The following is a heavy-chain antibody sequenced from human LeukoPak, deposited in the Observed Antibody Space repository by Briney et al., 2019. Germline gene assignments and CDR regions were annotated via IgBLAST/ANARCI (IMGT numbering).Heavy chain of an antibody. D-gene: IGHD3-10*01. Sequence: PSETLSLTCTVSGGSLSSYYWRWLRQPPGKGLEWIGYIYYSGSTNYNPSPKSRVTISVDTSKTQFSLKLSSVTAADTAVYYCASTYYQGWFDPWGQGTLVTVSS. CDR3: ASTYYQGWFDP. V-gene: IGHV4-59*01. J-gene: IGHJ5*02. CDR1: GGSLSSYY. CDR2: IYYSGST.